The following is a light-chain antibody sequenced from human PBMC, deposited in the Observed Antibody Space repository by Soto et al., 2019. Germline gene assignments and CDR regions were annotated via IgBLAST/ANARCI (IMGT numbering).Light chain of an antibody. CDR1: SSDVGGYNY. V-gene: IGLV2-14*01. Sequence: QSALTQPASVSGSPGQSITISCTGTSSDVGGYNYVSWYQQHPGKAPKLMIYDVSNRPSGVSNRFSGSKSGNTASLTISGHQAEDEADYYCSSYTSSSRVVFGGGTKLTVL. CDR2: DVS. J-gene: IGLJ2*01. CDR3: SSYTSSSRVV.